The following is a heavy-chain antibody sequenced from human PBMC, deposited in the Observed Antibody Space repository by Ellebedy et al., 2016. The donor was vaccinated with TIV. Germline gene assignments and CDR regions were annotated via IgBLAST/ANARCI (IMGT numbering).Heavy chain of an antibody. J-gene: IGHJ4*02. V-gene: IGHV3-33*01. CDR2: IWYDGGNK. CDR3: ARNRHVERGDCLDY. Sequence: PGGSLRLSCEASGFIFSNYGMHWVRQAPGKGLEWVAFIWYDGGNKYYADSVKGRFTISRDNSKNTLYLQLNNLGAEDTAVFYCARNRHVERGDCLDYWGQGTLVTVSS. CDR1: GFIFSNYG. D-gene: IGHD2-21*02.